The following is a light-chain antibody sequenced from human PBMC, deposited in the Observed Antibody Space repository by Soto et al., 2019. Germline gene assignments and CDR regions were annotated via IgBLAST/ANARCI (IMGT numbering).Light chain of an antibody. CDR1: QSVSHSN. Sequence: EIVLTQSPGTLSLSPGEGATLSCRASQSVSHSNSAWYQLKPRQAPRLLIYGASMRATGIPDRFSGSGSGTDFTLAINRLEPEDFALYFCQQYASSPFTFGQGTKLEIK. CDR3: QQYASSPFT. CDR2: GAS. J-gene: IGKJ2*01. V-gene: IGKV3-20*01.